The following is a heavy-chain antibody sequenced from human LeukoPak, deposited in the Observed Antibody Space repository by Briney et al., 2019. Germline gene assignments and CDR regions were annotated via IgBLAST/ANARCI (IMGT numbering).Heavy chain of an antibody. CDR1: GGSISSYY. D-gene: IGHD6-19*01. CDR3: AGLTRGGWYLDLFDY. V-gene: IGHV4-59*01. Sequence: PSETLSLTCTVSGGSISSYYWSWIRQPPGKGLEWIGYIYYSGSTNYNPSLKSRVTISVDTSKNQFSLKLSSVTAADTAVYYCAGLTRGGWYLDLFDYWGQGTLVTVSS. CDR2: IYYSGST. J-gene: IGHJ4*02.